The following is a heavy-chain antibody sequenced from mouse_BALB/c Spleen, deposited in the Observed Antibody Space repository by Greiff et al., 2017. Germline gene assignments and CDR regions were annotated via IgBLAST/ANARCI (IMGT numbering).Heavy chain of an antibody. J-gene: IGHJ4*01. CDR1: GFTFSSYG. V-gene: IGHV5-6-3*01. CDR3: ARDGAHYYAMDY. Sequence: VQLKESGGGLVQPGGSLKLSCAASGFTFSSYGMSWVRQTPDKRLELVATINSNGGSTYYPDSVKGRFTISRDNAKNTLYLQMSSLKSEDTAMYYCARDGAHYYAMDYWGQGTSVTVSS. CDR2: INSNGGST.